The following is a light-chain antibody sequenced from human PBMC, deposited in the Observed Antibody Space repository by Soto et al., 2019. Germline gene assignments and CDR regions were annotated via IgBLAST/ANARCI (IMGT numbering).Light chain of an antibody. CDR3: AAWDDSLSAFV. CDR1: NSNIGNND. V-gene: IGLV1-47*02. J-gene: IGLJ1*01. CDR2: VDD. Sequence: QSFLTQPPSASGTPGQRVTISCAGSNSNIGNNDVYWYRHLPGTAPRLLIYVDDQRPSGVPDRFSGSKSGTSASLAISGLRSDDEADYYCAAWDDSLSAFVSATGTKVTVL.